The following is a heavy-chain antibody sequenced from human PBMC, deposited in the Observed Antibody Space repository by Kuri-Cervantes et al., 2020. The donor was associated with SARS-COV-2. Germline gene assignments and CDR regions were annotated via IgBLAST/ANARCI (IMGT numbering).Heavy chain of an antibody. CDR1: GHSLTDSS. CDR2: FDGEDDET. J-gene: IGHJ6*02. D-gene: IGHD5-18*01. CDR3: ATDAGYSYGMDV. Sequence: ASVKVSCKVSGHSLTDSSMHWVRQSPGKGLEWMGGFDGEDDETNYAQNFRGRVTMTEDTSTDTAYMELSSLRSEDTAVYYCATDAGYSYGMDVWGQGTTVTVSS. V-gene: IGHV1-24*01.